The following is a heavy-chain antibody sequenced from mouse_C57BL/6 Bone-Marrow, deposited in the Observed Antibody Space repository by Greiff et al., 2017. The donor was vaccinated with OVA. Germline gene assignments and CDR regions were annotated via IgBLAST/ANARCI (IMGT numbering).Heavy chain of an antibody. D-gene: IGHD2-4*01. J-gene: IGHJ4*01. CDR3: ARGIYYDYDVEAMDY. V-gene: IGHV1-39*01. Sequence: EVQLVESGPELVKPGASVKISCKASGYSFTDYNMNWVKQSNGKSLEWIGVINPNYGTTSYNQKFKGKATLTVDQSSSTAYMQLNSLTSEDSAVYYCARGIYYDYDVEAMDYWGQGTSVTVSS. CDR2: INPNYGTT. CDR1: GYSFTDYN.